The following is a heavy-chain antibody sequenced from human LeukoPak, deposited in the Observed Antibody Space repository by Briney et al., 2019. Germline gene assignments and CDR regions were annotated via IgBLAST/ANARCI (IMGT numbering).Heavy chain of an antibody. CDR1: GFTFSGYG. D-gene: IGHD3-9*01. CDR2: ISYDGSNK. V-gene: IGHV3-30*18. J-gene: IGHJ4*02. Sequence: GGSLRLSCAASGFTFSGYGMHWVRQAPGKGLEWVAVISYDGSNKYYADSVKGRFTISRDNSKNTLYLQMNSLRAEDTAVYYCAKDTGRDILTGYGDLDYWGQGTLVTVSS. CDR3: AKDTGRDILTGYGDLDY.